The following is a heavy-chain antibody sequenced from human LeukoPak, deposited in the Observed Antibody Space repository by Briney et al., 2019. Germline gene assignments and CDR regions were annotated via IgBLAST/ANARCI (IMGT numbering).Heavy chain of an antibody. V-gene: IGHV4-39*02. Sequence: SETLSLTCTVSGDSISSSNYYWGWIRQPPGKGLEWIGSIYYSGSPYYNPSLKSRVTISVDTSKNQFSLKLSSVTPEDTAVYYCARDVVGMGGYGAYVGLPLDYWDQGTLVIVSS. CDR2: IYYSGSP. CDR1: GDSISSSNYY. D-gene: IGHD5-12*01. J-gene: IGHJ4*02. CDR3: ARDVVGMGGYGAYVGLPLDY.